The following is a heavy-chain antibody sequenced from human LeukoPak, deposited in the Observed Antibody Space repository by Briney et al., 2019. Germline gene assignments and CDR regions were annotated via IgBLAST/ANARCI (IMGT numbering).Heavy chain of an antibody. D-gene: IGHD3-3*01. Sequence: SETLSLTCTVSGGSISSYYWSWIRQPPGKGLEWIGYIYYSGSTNYNPSLKSRVTISVDTSKNQFSLKLSSVTAADTAVYYCARARPVRDPYYDFWSYFDYWGQGTLVTVSS. CDR1: GGSISSYY. V-gene: IGHV4-59*01. CDR3: ARARPVRDPYYDFWSYFDY. J-gene: IGHJ4*02. CDR2: IYYSGST.